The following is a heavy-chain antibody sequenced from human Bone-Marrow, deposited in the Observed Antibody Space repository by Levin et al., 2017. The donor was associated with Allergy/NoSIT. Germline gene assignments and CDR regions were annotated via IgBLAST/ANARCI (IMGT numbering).Heavy chain of an antibody. CDR2: IIPIFGTA. CDR3: ARDREREYYYGMDV. CDR1: GGTFSSYA. D-gene: IGHD5-24*01. Sequence: AASVKVSCKASGGTFSSYAISWVRQAPGQGLEWMGGIIPIFGTANYAQKFQGRVTITADESTSTAYMELSSLRSEDTAVYYCARDREREYYYGMDVWGQGTTVTVSS. V-gene: IGHV1-69*13. J-gene: IGHJ6*02.